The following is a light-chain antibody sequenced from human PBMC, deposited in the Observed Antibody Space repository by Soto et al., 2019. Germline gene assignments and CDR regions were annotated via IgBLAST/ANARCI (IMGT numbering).Light chain of an antibody. CDR3: QQYSYNWT. CDR2: KAS. V-gene: IGKV1-5*03. J-gene: IGKJ1*01. CDR1: QSISNW. Sequence: DIQMTQSPSTLSASVGDRVTITCRASQSISNWLAWYQQKPGTAPNLLIYKASTLQSGVPSRFSGSGSGTKFILTISRLHIYDSSTYYGQQYSYNWTFVKGSKVDI.